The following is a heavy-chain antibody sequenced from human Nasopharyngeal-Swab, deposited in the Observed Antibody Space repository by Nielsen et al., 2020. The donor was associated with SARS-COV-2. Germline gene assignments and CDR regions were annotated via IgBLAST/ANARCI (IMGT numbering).Heavy chain of an antibody. J-gene: IGHJ4*02. CDR2: ISAYNGNT. D-gene: IGHD3-22*01. CDR1: GYTFTSYG. Sequence: ASVKASCKASGYTFTSYGISWVRQAPGQGLEWMGWISAYNGNTNYAQKLQGRVTMTTDTSTSTAYMELRSLRSDDTAVYYCARDRQDSSGYEPFDYWGQGTLVTVSS. CDR3: ARDRQDSSGYEPFDY. V-gene: IGHV1-18*04.